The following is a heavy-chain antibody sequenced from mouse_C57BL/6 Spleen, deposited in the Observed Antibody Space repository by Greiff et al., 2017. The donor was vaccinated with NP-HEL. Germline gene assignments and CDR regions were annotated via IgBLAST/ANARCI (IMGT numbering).Heavy chain of an antibody. V-gene: IGHV1-82*01. Sequence: QVQLQQSGPELVKPGASVKISCKASGYAFSSSWMNWVKQRPGKGLEWIGRIYPGDGDTNYNGKFKGTATMTADKSSSTAYMQLSSLTSEDSAVYFCARRRLEDYDYAMDYWGQGTSVTVSS. CDR2: IYPGDGDT. CDR1: GYAFSSSW. D-gene: IGHD2-4*01. CDR3: ARRRLEDYDYAMDY. J-gene: IGHJ4*01.